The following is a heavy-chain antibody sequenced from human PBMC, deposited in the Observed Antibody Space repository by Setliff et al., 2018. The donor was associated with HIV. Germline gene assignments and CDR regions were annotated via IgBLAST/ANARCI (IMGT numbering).Heavy chain of an antibody. CDR1: GGSFSGYY. J-gene: IGHJ4*02. D-gene: IGHD4-17*01. Sequence: SETLSLTCAVYGGSFSGYYWSWIRQPPGKGLEWIGEINHSGSTNYNPSLKSRVTMTRDTSTNTAYMELTSLTSDDTAVYFCARGNGEHGHWGQGTLVTVSS. CDR3: ARGNGEHGH. V-gene: IGHV4-34*01. CDR2: INHSGST.